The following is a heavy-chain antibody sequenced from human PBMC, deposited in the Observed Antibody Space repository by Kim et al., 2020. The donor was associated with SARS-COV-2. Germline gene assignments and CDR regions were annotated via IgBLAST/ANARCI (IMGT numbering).Heavy chain of an antibody. CDR3: AKRTSAYYSDY. Sequence: GESLKISCKASGYSFTNYWIAWVRQMPGKGLEWMGIIYPGDSDTRYSPSFQGQVTISADKSINTAYLQWSSMKASDTAIYYCAKRTSAYYSDYWGQGTLVSVSS. CDR1: GYSFTNYW. CDR2: IYPGDSDT. J-gene: IGHJ4*02. D-gene: IGHD3-22*01. V-gene: IGHV5-51*01.